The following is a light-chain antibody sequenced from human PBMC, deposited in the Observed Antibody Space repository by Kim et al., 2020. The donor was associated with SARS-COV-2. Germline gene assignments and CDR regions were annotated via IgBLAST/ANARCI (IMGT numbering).Light chain of an antibody. CDR3: QQYGSSPYT. CDR1: QSVSNSY. CDR2: GAS. J-gene: IGKJ2*01. V-gene: IGKV3-20*01. Sequence: SPGERATLSCRASQSVSNSYLAWYQQKSGQAPRLLIYGASDRATGIPDRFSGSGSGTEFTLSISRLEPEDFAVYYCQQYGSSPYTFGQGTKLEI.